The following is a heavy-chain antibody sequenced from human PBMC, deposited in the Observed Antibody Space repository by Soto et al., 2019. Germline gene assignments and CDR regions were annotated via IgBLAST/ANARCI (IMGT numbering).Heavy chain of an antibody. CDR1: GFTVSSHY. D-gene: IGHD2-21*02. V-gene: IGHV3-66*01. Sequence: EVQLVESGGGLVQPGGSLRLSCAASGFTVSSHYMSWVRQAPGKGLEWVSVIYSGGSTYYTDSVKGRFTISRDNSKNTLFLQMNSLRAEDTAVYYCARDYYGGNSRYFDIWGRGTLVTVSS. J-gene: IGHJ2*01. CDR2: IYSGGST. CDR3: ARDYYGGNSRYFDI.